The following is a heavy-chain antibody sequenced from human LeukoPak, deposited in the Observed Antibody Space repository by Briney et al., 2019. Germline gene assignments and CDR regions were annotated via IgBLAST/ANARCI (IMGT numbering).Heavy chain of an antibody. J-gene: IGHJ4*02. Sequence: SETLSLTCTVSGGSISSSSYYWGWIRQPPGKGLEWIGNVYYSGSTYYNPSLKSRVTISVDTSKNQFSLKLSSVTAADTAVYYCARLVSGSRNFDYWGQGTLVTVSS. CDR3: ARLVSGSRNFDY. CDR1: GGSISSSSYY. V-gene: IGHV4-39*01. D-gene: IGHD1-26*01. CDR2: VYYSGST.